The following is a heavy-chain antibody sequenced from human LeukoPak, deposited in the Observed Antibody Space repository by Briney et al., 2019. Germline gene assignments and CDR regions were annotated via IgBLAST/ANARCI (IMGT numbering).Heavy chain of an antibody. Sequence: GASVKVSCKVSGYTLTELSMHWVRQAPGKGLEWMGGFDPEDGETIYAQKFQGRVTMTEDTSTDTAYMELSGLRSEDTAVYYCATVSSGWFLANYWGQGTLVTVSS. CDR3: ATVSSGWFLANY. V-gene: IGHV1-24*01. J-gene: IGHJ4*02. CDR1: GYTLTELS. CDR2: FDPEDGET. D-gene: IGHD6-19*01.